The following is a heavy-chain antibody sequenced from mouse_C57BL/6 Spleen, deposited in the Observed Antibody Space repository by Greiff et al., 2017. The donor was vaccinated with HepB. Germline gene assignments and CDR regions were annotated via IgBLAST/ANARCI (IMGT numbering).Heavy chain of an antibody. V-gene: IGHV1-66*01. CDR2: IYPGSGNT. CDR1: GYSFTSYY. Sequence: VQLQQSGPELVKPGASVKISCKASGYSFTSYYIHWVKQRPGQGLEWIGWIYPGSGNTKYNEKFKGKATLTADTSSSTAYMQLSSLPSEDAAVYYCARSGIYYDYDAYFDYWGQGTTLTVSS. CDR3: ARSGIYYDYDAYFDY. J-gene: IGHJ2*01. D-gene: IGHD2-4*01.